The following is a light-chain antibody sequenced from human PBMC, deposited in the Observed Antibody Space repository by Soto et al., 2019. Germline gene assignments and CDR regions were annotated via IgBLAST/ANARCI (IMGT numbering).Light chain of an antibody. CDR2: GAS. J-gene: IGKJ5*01. CDR1: QSVSSN. V-gene: IGKV3D-15*01. Sequence: EIGMTQSPATLSVYPGERATLSCRASQSVSSNLAWYQQKPGQAPRLLIYGASTRATGIPDRFSGSGSGTDFTLTISRLEPEDFATYYCQQANSFPPPFGQRTRLEIK. CDR3: QQANSFPPP.